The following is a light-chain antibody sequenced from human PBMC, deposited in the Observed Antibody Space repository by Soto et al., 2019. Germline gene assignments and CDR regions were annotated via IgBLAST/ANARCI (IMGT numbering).Light chain of an antibody. CDR2: DTG. CDR1: TGPVSRGYY. Sequence: QAVVTQEPSLTVSPGGTVTLTCASSTGPVSRGYYPNWFQQKPGPAPRALIYDTGIKHSWTPGRFSGSLLGGKAVLTLSGAQPEDEAEYYCLLSYGGTYVFGPGTKLTVL. J-gene: IGLJ1*01. V-gene: IGLV7-43*01. CDR3: LLSYGGTYV.